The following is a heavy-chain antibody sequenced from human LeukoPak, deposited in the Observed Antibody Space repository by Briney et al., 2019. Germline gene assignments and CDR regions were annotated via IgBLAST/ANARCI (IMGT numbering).Heavy chain of an antibody. V-gene: IGHV3-48*04. J-gene: IGHJ4*02. CDR2: ISSSTNTI. CDR1: GFTFSSYS. Sequence: GGSRRLSCAASGFTFSSYSMNWVRQAPGKGLEWVSYISSSTNTIYYADSVKGRFTISRDNAKNSLYLQMNSLRAEDTAVYYCARARDGYPIGYFDYWGQGTLVTVSS. CDR3: ARARDGYPIGYFDY. D-gene: IGHD5-24*01.